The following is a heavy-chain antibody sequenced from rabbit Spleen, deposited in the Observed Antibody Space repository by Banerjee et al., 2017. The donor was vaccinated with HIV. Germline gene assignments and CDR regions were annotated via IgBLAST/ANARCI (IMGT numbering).Heavy chain of an antibody. CDR1: GFSFSSSYW. D-gene: IGHD8-1*01. CDR3: ARDAGSYDYIDVYFDL. J-gene: IGHJ4*01. CDR2: IYTGSSGST. Sequence: EQLVESGGGLVKPGASLTLTCTASGFSFSSSYWICWVRQAPGKGLEWIACIYTGSSGSTYYASWAKGRFTISKTSSTTVTLQMTRLTAADTATYFCARDAGSYDYIDVYFDLWGQGTLVTVS. V-gene: IGHV1S45*01.